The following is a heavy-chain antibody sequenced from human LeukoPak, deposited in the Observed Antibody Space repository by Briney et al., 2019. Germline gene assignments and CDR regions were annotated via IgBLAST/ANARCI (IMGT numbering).Heavy chain of an antibody. Sequence: ASVKVSCKASGYTFTSYGISWVRQAPGQGLEWMGWISAYNGNTNYAQKLQGRVTMTTDTSTSTAYMELRSLRSDDTAVYYCARDPGRYDYVWGSYIPNYFDYWGQGTLVTVSS. V-gene: IGHV1-18*01. CDR2: ISAYNGNT. D-gene: IGHD3-16*01. CDR3: ARDPGRYDYVWGSYIPNYFDY. J-gene: IGHJ4*02. CDR1: GYTFTSYG.